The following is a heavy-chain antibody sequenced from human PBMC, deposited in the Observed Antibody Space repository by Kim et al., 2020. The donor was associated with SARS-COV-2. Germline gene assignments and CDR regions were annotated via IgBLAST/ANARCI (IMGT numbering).Heavy chain of an antibody. J-gene: IGHJ3*02. CDR1: GFTFSSYW. D-gene: IGHD4-17*01. CDR3: ARDWATVTNPHHDAFDI. V-gene: IGHV3-74*01. CDR2: INSDGSST. Sequence: GGSLRLSCAASGFTFSSYWMHWVRQAPGKGLVWVSRINSDGSSTSYADSVKGRFTISRDNAKNTLYLQMNSLRAEDTTVYYCARDWATVTNPHHDAFDIWGQGTMVTVSS.